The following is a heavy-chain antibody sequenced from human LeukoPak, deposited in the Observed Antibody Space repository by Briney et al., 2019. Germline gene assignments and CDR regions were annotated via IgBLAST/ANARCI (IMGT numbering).Heavy chain of an antibody. J-gene: IGHJ4*02. CDR3: AREKTPYFDY. CDR1: GFTFSSYA. CDR2: ISYDGSNK. V-gene: IGHV3-30-3*01. Sequence: PGGSLRLSCAASGFTFSSYAMAWVRQAPGKGLEWVAVISYDGSNKYYADSVKGRFTISRDNSKNTLYLQMNSLRAEDTAVYYCAREKTPYFDYWGQGTLVTVSS.